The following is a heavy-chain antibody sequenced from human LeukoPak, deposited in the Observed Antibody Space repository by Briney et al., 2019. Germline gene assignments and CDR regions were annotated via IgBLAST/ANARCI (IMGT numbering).Heavy chain of an antibody. D-gene: IGHD2-2*01. V-gene: IGHV3-7*03. CDR3: ARGNHCGSTSCALDY. J-gene: IGHJ4*02. CDR2: IKQDGSEK. CDR1: GFTFSSYW. Sequence: PGGSLRLSCAASGFTFSSYWMSWVRQAPGKGLEWVANIKQDGSEKYYVDSVKGRFTISRDKSKNTLYLQMNSLRGEDTAVYYCARGNHCGSTSCALDYWGQGTLVTVSS.